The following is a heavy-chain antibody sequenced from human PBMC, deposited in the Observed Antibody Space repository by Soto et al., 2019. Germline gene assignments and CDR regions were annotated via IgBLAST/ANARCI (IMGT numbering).Heavy chain of an antibody. CDR2: FHLEDNET. CDR3: ATGRIPATARSPDNGCDP. J-gene: IGHJ5*02. CDR1: GYMLIKLS. V-gene: IGHV1-24*01. D-gene: IGHD2-2*01. Sequence: ASVKVSCKVSGYMLIKLSMHWVRQAPGKGLEWMGGFHLEDNETIYAQRFQGRVTMTEDTSTDTAYMELSNLSSDDTAVYYCATGRIPATARSPDNGCDPWGQGALVTVSS.